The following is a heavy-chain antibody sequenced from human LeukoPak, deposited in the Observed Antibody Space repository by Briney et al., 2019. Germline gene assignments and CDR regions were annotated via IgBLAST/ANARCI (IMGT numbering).Heavy chain of an antibody. J-gene: IGHJ4*02. Sequence: PSETLSLTCVVSGYSISSGCFWGWIRPPPGKGLEWIATIYHSGSTFYNPSLKSRVTISVDTSKNQFSLKLSSVTAADTAVYYCARDYGGHAIFDYWGQGTLVTVSS. CDR1: GYSISSGCF. CDR3: ARDYGGHAIFDY. CDR2: IYHSGST. V-gene: IGHV4-38-2*01. D-gene: IGHD4-23*01.